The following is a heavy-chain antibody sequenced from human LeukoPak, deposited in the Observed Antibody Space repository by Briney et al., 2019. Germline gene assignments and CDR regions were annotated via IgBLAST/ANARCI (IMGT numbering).Heavy chain of an antibody. CDR2: IKQDGSEK. J-gene: IGHJ3*02. CDR3: ARGGDIVVVIDAFDI. Sequence: PGGSLRLSCVASGFTFSSYWMSWVRQAPGKGLEWVANIKQDGSEKYYVDSVKGRFTISRDNAKNSLYLQMNSLRAEDTAVYYCARGGDIVVVIDAFDIWGQGTMVTVSS. V-gene: IGHV3-7*01. D-gene: IGHD2-21*01. CDR1: GFTFSSYW.